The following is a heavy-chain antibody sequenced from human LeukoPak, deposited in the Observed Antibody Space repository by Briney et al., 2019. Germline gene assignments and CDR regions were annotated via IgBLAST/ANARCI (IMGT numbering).Heavy chain of an antibody. CDR1: GFTFSTYT. V-gene: IGHV3-21*01. Sequence: PGGSLRLSCAAPGFTFSTYTMNWVRQAPGKGLEWVSSISSSTNYIYYADSVKGRFTISRDNAKNSLYLQMNSLRAEDTAVYYCARDPTVYSSGNFDYWGQGTLVTVSS. CDR2: ISSSTNYI. CDR3: ARDPTVYSSGNFDY. D-gene: IGHD6-19*01. J-gene: IGHJ4*02.